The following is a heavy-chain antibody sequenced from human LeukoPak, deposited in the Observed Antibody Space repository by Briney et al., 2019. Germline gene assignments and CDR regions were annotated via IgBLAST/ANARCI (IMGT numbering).Heavy chain of an antibody. CDR1: GFTFAIHS. Sequence: GGSLRLSCAASGFTFAIHSMIWVRQAPGKGLEWVSSISSGSSFIYYGDSVKGRFTISRDNAKNSLYLQMNSLRAEDTAVYYCAKVSGGNSDAFDIWGQGTMVTVSS. CDR2: ISSGSSFI. CDR3: AKVSGGNSDAFDI. D-gene: IGHD4-23*01. J-gene: IGHJ3*02. V-gene: IGHV3-21*04.